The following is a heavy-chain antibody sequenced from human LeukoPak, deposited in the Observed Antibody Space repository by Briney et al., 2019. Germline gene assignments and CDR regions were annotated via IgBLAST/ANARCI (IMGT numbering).Heavy chain of an antibody. CDR3: AKELGGVSYGLDI. J-gene: IGHJ3*02. Sequence: GGSLRLSCAASGITFDDYAMYWVRQGPGKGLEGVAGISWNSVSKGYADSVKGRFTISRDNVKNSLYLQMNSLRNEDTALYYCAKELGGVSYGLDIWGQGTMVTVSS. D-gene: IGHD5-18*01. V-gene: IGHV3-9*01. CDR2: ISWNSVSK. CDR1: GITFDDYA.